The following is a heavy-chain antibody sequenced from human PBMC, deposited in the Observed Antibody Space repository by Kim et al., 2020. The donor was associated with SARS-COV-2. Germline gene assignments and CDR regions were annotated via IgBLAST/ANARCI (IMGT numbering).Heavy chain of an antibody. Sequence: GESLRLSCAASGFTITTFAMNWVRQSPGKGLEWVSIISPNGANMFHADSVKGRFSLSRDTSKNTVHLHMTNLRPDDTARYYCTKDRGSTSWYEFDSWGQG. V-gene: IGHV3-23*01. D-gene: IGHD3-16*01. CDR1: GFTITTFA. CDR2: ISPNGANM. J-gene: IGHJ4*02. CDR3: TKDRGSTSWYEFDS.